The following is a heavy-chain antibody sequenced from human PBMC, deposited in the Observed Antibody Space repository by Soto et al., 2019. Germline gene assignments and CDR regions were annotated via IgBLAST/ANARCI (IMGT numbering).Heavy chain of an antibody. V-gene: IGHV1-69*13. CDR3: AIGYYYASSGYYLRDYYYGMEV. CDR2: IIPIFGTA. Sequence: GASVKVSCKASGGTFSSYAISWVRQAPGQGLEWMGGIIPIFGTANYAQEFQGRVTITADESTSTAYMELSSLRSEDTAVFYCAIGYYYASSGYYLRDYYYGMEVWGQGSTV. D-gene: IGHD3-22*01. CDR1: GGTFSSYA. J-gene: IGHJ6*01.